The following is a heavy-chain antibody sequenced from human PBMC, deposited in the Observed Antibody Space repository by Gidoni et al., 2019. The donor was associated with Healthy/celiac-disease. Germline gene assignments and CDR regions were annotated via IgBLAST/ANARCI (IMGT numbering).Heavy chain of an antibody. V-gene: IGHV3-30-3*01. CDR1: GATSSSYA. Sequence: QVQLVESGGGVVQPGRSLRLSCAAAGATSSSYAMHWVRQAPGKGLEWVAVISYDGSNKYYADSVKGRFTISRDNSKNTLYLQMNSLRAEDTAVYYCARDHGDYGYFDYWGQRTLVTVSS. J-gene: IGHJ4*02. D-gene: IGHD4-17*01. CDR3: ARDHGDYGYFDY. CDR2: ISYDGSNK.